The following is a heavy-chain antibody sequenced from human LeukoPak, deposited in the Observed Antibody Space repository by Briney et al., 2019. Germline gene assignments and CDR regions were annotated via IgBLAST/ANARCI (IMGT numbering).Heavy chain of an antibody. Sequence: GGSLRLSCAASGFTFSRYRMNCVRAAPGRGREWGSSIIIGSSYIYYADSVKGRFTISRDNAKNSLYLQMNSLRAEDTAVYYCARAHSDIVVVPAGYWGQGTLVTVSS. D-gene: IGHD2-2*01. CDR3: ARAHSDIVVVPAGY. J-gene: IGHJ4*02. CDR1: GFTFSRYR. CDR2: IIIGSSYI. V-gene: IGHV3-21*01.